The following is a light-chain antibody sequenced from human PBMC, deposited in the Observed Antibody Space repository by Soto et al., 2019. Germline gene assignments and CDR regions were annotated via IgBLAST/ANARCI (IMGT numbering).Light chain of an antibody. Sequence: QSALTQPRSVSGSPGQSVTISCTGTSSDVGGYNYVSWYQQHPGKAPELMIYDVSKRPSGVPDRFSGSKSGNTASLTISGLQAEYEADYYCCSYAGSYTFVFGTGTKVTVL. V-gene: IGLV2-11*01. J-gene: IGLJ1*01. CDR3: CSYAGSYTFV. CDR2: DVS. CDR1: SSDVGGYNY.